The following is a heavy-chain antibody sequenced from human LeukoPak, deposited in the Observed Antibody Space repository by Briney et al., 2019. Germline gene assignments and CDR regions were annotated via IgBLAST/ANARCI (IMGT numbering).Heavy chain of an antibody. V-gene: IGHV4-38-2*01. J-gene: IGHJ4*02. CDR3: TRVLTGTTGNFDY. Sequence: PSETLSLTCAVSGYSINSGYYWGWIRPPPGKGLEWIGTIYHSGSTYYNPSLKSRVTISVDTSKNQSSLKLSYVTAADTAVYYCTRVLTGTTGNFDYWGQGTLVTVSS. CDR2: IYHSGST. D-gene: IGHD1-7*01. CDR1: GYSINSGYY.